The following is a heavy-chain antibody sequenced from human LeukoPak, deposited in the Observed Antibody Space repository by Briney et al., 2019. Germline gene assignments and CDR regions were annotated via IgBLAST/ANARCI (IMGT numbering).Heavy chain of an antibody. CDR2: IYYSGST. V-gene: IGHV4-31*01. J-gene: IGHJ5*02. CDR1: GGSISSGGYY. CDR3: ASWYDTLDGRFDP. D-gene: IGHD3-9*01. Sequence: PSQTLSLTCTVSGGSISSGGYYWSWIRQHPGKGLEWIGYIYYSGSTHYNPSLKSLVTISVDTSKNQFSLKLSSVTAAATAVYYCASWYDTLDGRFDPWGQGTLVTVSS.